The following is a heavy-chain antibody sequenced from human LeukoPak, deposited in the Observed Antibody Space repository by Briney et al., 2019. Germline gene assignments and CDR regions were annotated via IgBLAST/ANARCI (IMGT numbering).Heavy chain of an antibody. Sequence: SETLSLTCTVSGGSISSYYWSWIRQPPGKGLEWIGYIYYSGSTNYNPSLKSRVTISVDTSKNQFSLKLSSVTAADTAVYYCARHQRGNYRGILCYFDYWGQGTLVTVSS. V-gene: IGHV4-59*08. D-gene: IGHD1-7*01. CDR3: ARHQRGNYRGILCYFDY. CDR2: IYYSGST. J-gene: IGHJ4*02. CDR1: GGSISSYY.